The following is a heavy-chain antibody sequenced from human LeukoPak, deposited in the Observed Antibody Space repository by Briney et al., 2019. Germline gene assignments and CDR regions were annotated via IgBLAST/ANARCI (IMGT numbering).Heavy chain of an antibody. Sequence: GASVKVSCKASGGTFSSYAISWVRQAPGQGLEWMGGIIPIFGTANYAQKFQGRVTITTDESTSTAYMELSSLRSEDTAVYYCARHLASWFDPWGQGTMVTVSS. CDR3: ARHLASWFDP. D-gene: IGHD3-3*02. CDR1: GGTFSSYA. J-gene: IGHJ5*02. CDR2: IIPIFGTA. V-gene: IGHV1-69*05.